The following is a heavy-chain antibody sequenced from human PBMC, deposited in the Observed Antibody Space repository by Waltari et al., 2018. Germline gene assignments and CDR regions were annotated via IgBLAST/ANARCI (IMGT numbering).Heavy chain of an antibody. Sequence: EVQLLESGGGLVQPGGSLRLSCAASGFTFSSYALSWVRQAPGKGVGLCSGITGGETGTCYTQSVKGRFTISRDNSKNTIYLQLYSLRAEDTALYYCAKDTAVASVNYFDYWGQGTLVTVSS. CDR3: AKDTAVASVNYFDY. CDR1: GFTFSSYA. V-gene: IGHV3-23*01. J-gene: IGHJ4*02. CDR2: ITGGETGT.